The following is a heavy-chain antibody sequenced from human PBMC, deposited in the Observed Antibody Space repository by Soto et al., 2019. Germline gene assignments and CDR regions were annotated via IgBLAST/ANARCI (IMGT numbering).Heavy chain of an antibody. J-gene: IGHJ6*03. CDR1: GDSIRSTYYY. V-gene: IGHV4-39*01. Sequence: SETLSLSCTVSGDSIRSTYYYWGWIRQPPGKGLEWIGTISYSGSTYYNPSLKSRVTISVDTSKNQFSLRLSSVTAADTAVYYCARHNGYDYCRGVGCHMDVWGKGTTVTVSS. CDR3: ARHNGYDYCRGVGCHMDV. D-gene: IGHD5-12*01. CDR2: ISYSGST.